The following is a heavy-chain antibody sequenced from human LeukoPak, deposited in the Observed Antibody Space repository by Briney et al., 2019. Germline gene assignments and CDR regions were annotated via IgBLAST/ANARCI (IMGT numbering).Heavy chain of an antibody. CDR2: IYYSGST. CDR3: ARRVDIVATDYFDY. V-gene: IGHV4-59*08. Sequence: SETLSLTCTVSGGSISSCYWSWIRQPPGKGLEWIGYIYYSGSTNYNPSLKSRVTISVDTSKNQFSLKLSSVTAADTAVYYCARRVDIVATDYFDYWGQGTLVTVSS. D-gene: IGHD5-12*01. CDR1: GGSISSCY. J-gene: IGHJ4*02.